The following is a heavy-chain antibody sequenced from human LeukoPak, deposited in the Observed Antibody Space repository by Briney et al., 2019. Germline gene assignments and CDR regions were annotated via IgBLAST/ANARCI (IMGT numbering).Heavy chain of an antibody. J-gene: IGHJ4*02. V-gene: IGHV3-23*01. D-gene: IGHD3-3*01. CDR1: GFIFSSYA. CDR3: AKGSPYYDFWSGYYVAYYFDY. Sequence: PGGSLRLSCAASGFIFSSYAMSWVRQAPGKGLEWVSAISGSGGSTYYADSVKGRFTISRDNSKNTLYLQMNSLRAEDTAVYYCAKGSPYYDFWSGYYVAYYFDYWGQGTLVTVSS. CDR2: ISGSGGST.